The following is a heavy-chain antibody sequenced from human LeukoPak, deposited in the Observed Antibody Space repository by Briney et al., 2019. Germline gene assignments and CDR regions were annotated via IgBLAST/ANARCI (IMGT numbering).Heavy chain of an antibody. CDR2: INPNSGGT. CDR3: ARVNDSSGYTYFYYYGMDV. J-gene: IGHJ6*02. D-gene: IGHD3-22*01. V-gene: IGHV1-2*02. CDR1: GYTFTGYY. Sequence: ASVKVSFKASGYTFTGYYIHWVRQAPGQGLEWMGWINPNSGGTNYAQKFQGRVTMTRDTSISTAYMELSRLRSDDTAVYHCARVNDSSGYTYFYYYGMDVWGQGTTVTVSS.